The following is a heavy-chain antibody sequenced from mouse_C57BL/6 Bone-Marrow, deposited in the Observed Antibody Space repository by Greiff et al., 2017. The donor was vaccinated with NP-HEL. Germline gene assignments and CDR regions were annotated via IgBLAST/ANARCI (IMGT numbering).Heavy chain of an antibody. D-gene: IGHD1-1*01. CDR1: GYTFTSYW. CDR3: ARYGWGAMDY. J-gene: IGHJ4*01. V-gene: IGHV1-64*01. Sequence: QVQLKQPGAELVKPGASVKLSCKASGYTFTSYWMHWVKQRPGQGLEWIGMIHPNSGSTNYNEKFKSKATLTVDKSSSTAYMQLSSLTSEDSAVYYCARYGWGAMDYWGQGTSVTVSS. CDR2: IHPNSGST.